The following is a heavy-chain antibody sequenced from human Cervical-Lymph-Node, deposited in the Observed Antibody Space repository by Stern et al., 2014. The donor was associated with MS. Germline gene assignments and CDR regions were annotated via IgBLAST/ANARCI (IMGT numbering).Heavy chain of an antibody. CDR2: IYHSGST. D-gene: IGHD4-17*01. Sequence: QLQLQESGSGLVKPSQTLSLTCAVSCGSISSGGYSWSWIRQPPGKCLEWIGYIYHSGSTYYNPSLKSRVTIAVDRSKNQFSLKLSSVTAADTAVYYCARSSTVTPNAFDIWGQGTMVTVSS. CDR1: CGSISSGGYS. CDR3: ARSSTVTPNAFDI. J-gene: IGHJ3*02. V-gene: IGHV4-30-2*01.